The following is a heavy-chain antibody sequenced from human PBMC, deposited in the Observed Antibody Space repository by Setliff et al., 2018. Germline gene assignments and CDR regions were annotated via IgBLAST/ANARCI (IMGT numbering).Heavy chain of an antibody. CDR1: GYTFAKYG. J-gene: IGHJ6*03. V-gene: IGHV1-18*01. D-gene: IGHD3-22*01. Sequence: GASVKVSCKAFGYTFAKYGTSWVRQAPGQGLEWMGWISTYNGKTKYAEKVQGRVTMSTDTSTSTAYMELRSLRSDDTAVYFCARAGKYFDDTSGYYYDRDYYFYMDVWGKGTTVTVSS. CDR2: ISTYNGKT. CDR3: ARAGKYFDDTSGYYYDRDYYFYMDV.